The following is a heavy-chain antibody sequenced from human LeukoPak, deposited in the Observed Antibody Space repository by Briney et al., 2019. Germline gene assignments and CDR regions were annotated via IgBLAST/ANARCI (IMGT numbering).Heavy chain of an antibody. CDR1: GFTFSNFW. D-gene: IGHD3-16*01. CDR2: IKQDETEK. CDR3: AKGGNGSYVY. V-gene: IGHV3-7*03. J-gene: IGHJ4*02. Sequence: GESLRLSCTASGFTFSNFWMGWVRQAPGKGLEWVANIKQDETEKFYLGSVKGRFTISRDNSKNTLYLQLNSLRAEDTAVFYCAKGGNGSYVYWGQGTLVTVSS.